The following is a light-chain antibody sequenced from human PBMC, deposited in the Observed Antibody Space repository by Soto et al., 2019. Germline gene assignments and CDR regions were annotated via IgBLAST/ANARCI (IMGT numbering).Light chain of an antibody. V-gene: IGKV1-5*01. CDR1: QSISNW. CDR2: DAS. CDR3: QQYNSYST. J-gene: IGKJ1*01. Sequence: DIQMTQSPSTLSASVGDRVTITCRTSQSISNWLAWYQQKPGKAPKLLIYDASSLESGVPSRFSGGGFGTEFTLTISSLQPDDFATYYCQQYNSYSTFGQGTKVDIK.